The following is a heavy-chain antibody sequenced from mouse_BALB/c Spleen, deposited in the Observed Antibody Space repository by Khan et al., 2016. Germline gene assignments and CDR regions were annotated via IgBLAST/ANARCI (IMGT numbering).Heavy chain of an antibody. V-gene: IGHV1-7*01. CDR1: GYTFTSYW. Sequence: QVQLQQSGAELAKPGASVKMSCKASGYTFTSYWMHWVKQRPGQGLEWIGYINPSPGYTEYNQKFKDKATLTADKSSSTAYMQLSSLTSEDSAVYYCARRGTVVGYFDVWGAGTTVTVSS. J-gene: IGHJ1*01. CDR3: ARRGTVVGYFDV. D-gene: IGHD1-1*01. CDR2: INPSPGYT.